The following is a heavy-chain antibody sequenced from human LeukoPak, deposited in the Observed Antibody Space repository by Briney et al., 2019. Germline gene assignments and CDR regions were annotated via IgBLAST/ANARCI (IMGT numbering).Heavy chain of an antibody. D-gene: IGHD6-13*01. CDR1: GGSFNGYY. CDR3: ARGRYLTTSGGAAAGFLDY. Sequence: SETLSLTCAVSGGSFNGYYWNWIRQSPGKGLEWIGEINHSGSTHYNPSLKSRVTISVDTSQKQFSLRLTSVTAADTAVYYCARGRYLTTSGGAAAGFLDYWGQGSLVTVST. V-gene: IGHV4-34*01. CDR2: INHSGST. J-gene: IGHJ4*02.